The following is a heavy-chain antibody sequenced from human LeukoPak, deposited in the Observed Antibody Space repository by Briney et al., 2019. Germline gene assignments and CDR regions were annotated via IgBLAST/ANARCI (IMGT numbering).Heavy chain of an antibody. CDR2: ISAYNGNT. CDR3: ARGSQWLVTYAPLDDAFDI. V-gene: IGHV1-18*01. D-gene: IGHD6-19*01. Sequence: ASVKVSCKASGYTFTSYGISWVRQAPGQGLEWMGWISAYNGNTNYAQKLQGRVTMTTDTSTSTAYMELRSLRSDDTAVYYCARGSQWLVTYAPLDDAFDIWGQGTMVTVSS. J-gene: IGHJ3*02. CDR1: GYTFTSYG.